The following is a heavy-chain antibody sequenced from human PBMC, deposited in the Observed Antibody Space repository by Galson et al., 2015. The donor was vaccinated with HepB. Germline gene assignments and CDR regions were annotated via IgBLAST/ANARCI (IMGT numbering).Heavy chain of an antibody. J-gene: IGHJ6*02. CDR2: IYTSGST. V-gene: IGHV4-4*07. CDR3: ARDGESSWASGYYYGMDV. Sequence: SETLSLTCTVSGGSISSYYWSWIRQPAGKGLEWIGRIYTSGSTNYNPSLKSRVTMSVDTSKNQFSLKLSSVTAADTAVYYCARDGESSWASGYYYGMDVRGQGTTVTVSS. D-gene: IGHD6-13*01. CDR1: GGSISSYY.